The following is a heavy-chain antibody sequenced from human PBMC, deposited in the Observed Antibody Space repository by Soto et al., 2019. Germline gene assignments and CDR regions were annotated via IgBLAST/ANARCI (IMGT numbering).Heavy chain of an antibody. CDR1: GFTFGDYA. J-gene: IGHJ4*02. CDR3: EKDISPPRVAAAGTGIGY. V-gene: IGHV3-9*01. CDR2: ISWNSGSI. Sequence: EVQLVESGGGLVQPGRSLRLSCAASGFTFGDYAMHWAPQAPGKGLEWVSGISWNSGSIGYADSVKGRFTISRDNAKNSLYLQINRLRAEDTALYYCEKDISPPRVAAAGTGIGYWGQGTLVTVSS. D-gene: IGHD6-13*01.